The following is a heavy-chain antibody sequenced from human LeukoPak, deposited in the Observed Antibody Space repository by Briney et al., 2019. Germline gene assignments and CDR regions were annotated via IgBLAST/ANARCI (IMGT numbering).Heavy chain of an antibody. CDR1: GFTFSDYY. D-gene: IGHD3-10*01. CDR3: AKGNSFGGPYGY. V-gene: IGHV3-23*01. Sequence: GGSLRLSCAASGFTFSDYYMSWVRQAPGKRLEWVSAISGSGGSTYYADSVKGRFTISRDNSKNTLYLQMNSLRAEDTAVYYCAKGNSFGGPYGYWGQGTLVTVSS. CDR2: ISGSGGST. J-gene: IGHJ4*02.